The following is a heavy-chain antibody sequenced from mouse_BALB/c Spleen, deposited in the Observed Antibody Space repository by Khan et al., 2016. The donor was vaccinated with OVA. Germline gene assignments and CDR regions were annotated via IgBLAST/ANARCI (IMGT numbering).Heavy chain of an antibody. Sequence: EVELVESGGGLVKPGGSLKLSCAASGFAFSSYDMSWVRQTPEKRLEWVAIINNGGSYTNYPDSVKGRFTISRDNAKNTLYLQVSSLRSEDTALYYCARQGGFNPYDAMDCWGQGTSVTVSS. CDR2: INNGGSYT. CDR1: GFAFSSYD. CDR3: ARQGGFNPYDAMDC. J-gene: IGHJ4*01. V-gene: IGHV5-9*02.